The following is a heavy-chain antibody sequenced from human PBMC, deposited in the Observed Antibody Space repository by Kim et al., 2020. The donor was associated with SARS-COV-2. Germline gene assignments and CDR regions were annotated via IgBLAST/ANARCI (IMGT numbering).Heavy chain of an antibody. CDR1: GGSISSSSYY. V-gene: IGHV4-39*01. D-gene: IGHD3-10*01. J-gene: IGHJ4*02. Sequence: SETLSLTCTVSGGSISSSSYYWGWIRQPPGKGLEWIGSIYYSGSTYYNPSLKSRVTISVDTSKNQFSLKLSSVTAADTAVYYCARPGVWFGELTIDYWGQGTLVTVSS. CDR3: ARPGVWFGELTIDY. CDR2: IYYSGST.